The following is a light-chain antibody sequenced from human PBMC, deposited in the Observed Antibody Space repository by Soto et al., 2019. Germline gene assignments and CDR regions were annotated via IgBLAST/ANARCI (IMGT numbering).Light chain of an antibody. V-gene: IGKV1-39*01. CDR3: QQTDSTPQT. CDR2: AAS. Sequence: DIQMTQSPSSLSASVGDRVTISCRASQSIRNYVSWYQPKPGTAPKLLIRAASTLQSGVPSRFSGSGSGTDFTLTISSLQIEDFATYFCQQTDSTPQTFGQGTNVEI. J-gene: IGKJ1*01. CDR1: QSIRNY.